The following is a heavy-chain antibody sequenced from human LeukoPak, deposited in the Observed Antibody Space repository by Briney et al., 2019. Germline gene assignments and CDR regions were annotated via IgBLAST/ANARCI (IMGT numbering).Heavy chain of an antibody. V-gene: IGHV4-39*01. J-gene: IGHJ5*02. CDR2: FCYRGST. D-gene: IGHD3-3*01. CDR1: GDSISSSSYC. Sequence: PSETLSLTCTVSGDSISSSSYCWGWIRQPPGKGLEWIGSFCYRGSTYYNPSLKSRITISVDTSKNQFSLKLSSVTAADTAVYYCGRTISNWFDPWGQGTLVTVSS. CDR3: GRTISNWFDP.